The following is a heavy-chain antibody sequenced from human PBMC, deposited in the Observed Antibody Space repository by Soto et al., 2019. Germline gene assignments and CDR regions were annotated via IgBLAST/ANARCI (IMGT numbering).Heavy chain of an antibody. Sequence: SEPLYLTCAVYGGSFSGYYWSWVRQPPGKGLEWIGEINHSGSTNYNPSLKSRVTISVDTSKNQFSLKLSSVTAADTAVYYCARGCPGGQYYDIWTGYYPKTRCYYYGMDVWGQGPTVT. CDR2: INHSGST. D-gene: IGHD3-9*01. CDR1: GGSFSGYY. V-gene: IGHV4-34*01. CDR3: ARGCPGGQYYDIWTGYYPKTRCYYYGMDV. J-gene: IGHJ6*02.